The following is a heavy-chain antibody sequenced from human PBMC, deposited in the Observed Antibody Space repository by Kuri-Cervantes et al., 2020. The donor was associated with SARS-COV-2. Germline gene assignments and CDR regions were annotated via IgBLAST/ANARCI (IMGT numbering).Heavy chain of an antibody. CDR1: GFTFSSYD. Sequence: GESLKISCAASGFTFSSYDMHWVRQATGKGLEWVSAIGTAGDTYYPGSVKGRFTISRENAKNTLYLQMNSLRAEDTAVYYCARSYYDFWSWTGGTYYYYGMDVWGQGTTVTVSS. CDR2: IGTAGDT. D-gene: IGHD3-3*01. CDR3: ARSYYDFWSWTGGTYYYYGMDV. J-gene: IGHJ6*02. V-gene: IGHV3-13*01.